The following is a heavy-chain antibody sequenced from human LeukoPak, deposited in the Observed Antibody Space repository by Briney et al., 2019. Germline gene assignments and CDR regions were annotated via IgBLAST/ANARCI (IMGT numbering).Heavy chain of an antibody. CDR1: GGSISSGDYY. V-gene: IGHV4-30-4*08. D-gene: IGHD1-26*01. Sequence: SETLSLTCTVSGGSISSGDYYWSWNRRPPGKGLEWIGYIYYSGSTYYNPSLKSRVTISVDTSKNQFSLKLSSVTAADTAVDYCARGLVSSWFDPWGQATLVTVSS. CDR2: IYYSGST. CDR3: ARGLVSSWFDP. J-gene: IGHJ5*02.